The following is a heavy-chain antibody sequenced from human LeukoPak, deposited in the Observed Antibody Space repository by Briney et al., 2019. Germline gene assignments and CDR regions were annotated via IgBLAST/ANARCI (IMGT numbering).Heavy chain of an antibody. D-gene: IGHD3-22*01. CDR2: ISWNSGSI. CDR3: AKGSYYDSGGSFYFDY. CDR1: GFTFDDYA. Sequence: GGSLRLSCAASGFTFDDYAMHWVRQAPGKDLEWVSGISWNSGSIGYADSVKGRFTISRDNSKNTLYVQVNSLGTEDTAAYYCAKGSYYDSGGSFYFDYWGQGTLVTVSS. J-gene: IGHJ4*02. V-gene: IGHV3-9*01.